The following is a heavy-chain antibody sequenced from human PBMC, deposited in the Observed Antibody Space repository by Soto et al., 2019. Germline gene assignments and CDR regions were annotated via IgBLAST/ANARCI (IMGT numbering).Heavy chain of an antibody. Sequence: QVQLVESGGGVVQPGRSLRLSCAASGFTFSSYAMHWVRQAPGKGLEWVAVISYDGSDKYYADSVKGRFTISRDNSKNTLNLQMNNLRADETAVYYWAKGLGELSPESYDYWGQGTLITVSS. CDR3: AKGLGELSPESYDY. CDR2: ISYDGSDK. J-gene: IGHJ4*02. CDR1: GFTFSSYA. V-gene: IGHV3-30*18. D-gene: IGHD3-16*02.